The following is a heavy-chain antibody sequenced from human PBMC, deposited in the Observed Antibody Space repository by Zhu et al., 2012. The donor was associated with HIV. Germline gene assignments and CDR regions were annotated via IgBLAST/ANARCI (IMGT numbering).Heavy chain of an antibody. CDR2: IYHSGST. V-gene: IGHV4-38-2*01. J-gene: IGHJ4*02. Sequence: QVQLQESGPGLVKPSETLSLTCAVSGYSISSGYYWGWIRQPPGKGLEWIGSIYHSGSTYYNPSLKSRVTISVDTSKNQFSLKLSSVTAADTAVYYCARHDTRWLQWVFDYWGQGTLVTVSS. CDR1: GYSISSGYY. CDR3: ARHDTRWLQWVFDY. D-gene: IGHD5-24*01.